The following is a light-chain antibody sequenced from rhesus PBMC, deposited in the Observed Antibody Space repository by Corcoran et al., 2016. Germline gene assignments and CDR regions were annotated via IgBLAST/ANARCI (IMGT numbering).Light chain of an antibody. CDR1: QGISSY. CDR2: YAN. Sequence: DIQMSQSPSSLSASVGDRVTITCRASQGISSYLNWYQQKPGNAPKLLLYYANRLASGVPSMFSGSGSGPDYTLPNTRLQPEDFATYYCRHGYSTPFTFGPGTKLDIK. J-gene: IGKJ3*01. CDR3: RHGYSTPFT. V-gene: IGKV1-32*03.